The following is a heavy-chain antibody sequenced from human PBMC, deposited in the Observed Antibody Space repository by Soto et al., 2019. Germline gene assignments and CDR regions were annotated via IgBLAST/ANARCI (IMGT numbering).Heavy chain of an antibody. CDR3: ARHVKNDFWSGYYPKSLSLNFDY. Sequence: QLQLQESGPGLVKPSETLSLTCTVSGGSISSSSYYWGWIRQPPGKGLEWIGSIYYSGSTYYNPSLKSRVTISVDTSKNQFSLKLSSVTAADTAVYYCARHVKNDFWSGYYPKSLSLNFDYWGQGTLVTVSS. CDR2: IYYSGST. CDR1: GGSISSSSYY. V-gene: IGHV4-39*01. J-gene: IGHJ4*02. D-gene: IGHD3-3*01.